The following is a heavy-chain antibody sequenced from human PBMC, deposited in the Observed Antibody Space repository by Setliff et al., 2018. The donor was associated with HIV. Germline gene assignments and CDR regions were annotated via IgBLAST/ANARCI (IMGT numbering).Heavy chain of an antibody. D-gene: IGHD2-15*01. J-gene: IGHJ4*02. Sequence: GGSLRLSCAASGFTFSSYTLHWVRQAPGKGLEWVAIISYDGTKTHYSDSVKGRFTISRDNSKNILYLQMSDLRPEDTAMYYCARDQILSRASRFCSGSSCFYFDSWGLGTLVTVSS. CDR3: ARDQILSRASRFCSGSSCFYFDS. CDR2: ISYDGTKT. V-gene: IGHV3-30*04. CDR1: GFTFSSYT.